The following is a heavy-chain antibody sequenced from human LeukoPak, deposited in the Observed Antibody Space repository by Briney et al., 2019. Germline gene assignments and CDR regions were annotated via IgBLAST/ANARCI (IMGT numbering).Heavy chain of an antibody. J-gene: IGHJ4*02. V-gene: IGHV5-51*01. Sequence: GASLKISYKGSGYSFTSYWIGWGRPMPGKGVEWMGIIYPGDSDTSYSQSFQGQVTISADKSISTAYLQWSSLKASDTAMYYCARRDCSSTSCPLGLWGQGTLVTVSS. CDR3: ARRDCSSTSCPLGL. CDR2: IYPGDSDT. CDR1: GYSFTSYW. D-gene: IGHD2-2*01.